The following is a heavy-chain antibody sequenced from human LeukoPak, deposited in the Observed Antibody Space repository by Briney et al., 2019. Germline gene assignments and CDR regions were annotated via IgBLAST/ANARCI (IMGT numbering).Heavy chain of an antibody. D-gene: IGHD6-19*01. J-gene: IGHJ4*02. Sequence: SETLSLTCTVSGGSISSYYWSWIRQPPGKGLEWIGYIHYRGTTNYSPSLKSRITMSVDTSKNQFSLKLSSVTAADTAVYYCAREGVIAVAGLFDYWGQGTLVTVSS. CDR1: GGSISSYY. V-gene: IGHV4-59*01. CDR2: IHYRGTT. CDR3: AREGVIAVAGLFDY.